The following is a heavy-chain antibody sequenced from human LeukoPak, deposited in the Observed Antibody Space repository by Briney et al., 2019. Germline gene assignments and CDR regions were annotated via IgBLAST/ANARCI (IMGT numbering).Heavy chain of an antibody. D-gene: IGHD1-14*01. J-gene: IGHJ4*02. CDR3: ARDASASAPEYYFDY. Sequence: WGSLRLSCAASGFTFSSYAMHWVRQAPGKGLEWVAVISYDGSNKYYADSVKGRFTISRDNSKNTLYLQMNSLRAEDTAVYYCARDASASAPEYYFDYWGQGTLVTVSS. CDR1: GFTFSSYA. CDR2: ISYDGSNK. V-gene: IGHV3-30-3*01.